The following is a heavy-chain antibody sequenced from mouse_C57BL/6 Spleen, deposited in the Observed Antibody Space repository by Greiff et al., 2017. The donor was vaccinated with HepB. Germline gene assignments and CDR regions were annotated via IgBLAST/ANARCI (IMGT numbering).Heavy chain of an antibody. D-gene: IGHD1-1*01. CDR1: GYTFTSYW. CDR3: ARGLLLGTGAMDY. CDR2: IDPSDSYT. J-gene: IGHJ4*01. Sequence: QVQLQQPGAELVMPGASVKLSCKASGYTFTSYWMHWVKQRPGQGLEWIGEIDPSDSYTNYNQKFKGKSTLTVDKSSSTAYMQLSSLTSEDSAVYYCARGLLLGTGAMDYWGQGTSVTVSS. V-gene: IGHV1-69*01.